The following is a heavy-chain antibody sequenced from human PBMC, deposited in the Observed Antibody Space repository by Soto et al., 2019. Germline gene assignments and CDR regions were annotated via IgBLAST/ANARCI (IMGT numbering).Heavy chain of an antibody. D-gene: IGHD2-21*02. CDR2: IYYSGST. Sequence: PSETLSLTCTVSGGSISSYYWSWIRQPPGKGLEWIGYIYYSGSTNYNPSLKSRVTISVDTSKNQFSLKLSSVTAADTAVYYCARGDIYCGGDCYPHWGQGTLVTVSS. J-gene: IGHJ4*02. V-gene: IGHV4-59*01. CDR1: GGSISSYY. CDR3: ARGDIYCGGDCYPH.